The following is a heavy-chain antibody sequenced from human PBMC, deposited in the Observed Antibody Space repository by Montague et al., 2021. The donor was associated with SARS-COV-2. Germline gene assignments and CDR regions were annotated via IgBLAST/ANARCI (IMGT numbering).Heavy chain of an antibody. Sequence: SETLSLTCAVYGGSFSGYYWSWIRQPPGKGLEWIGEINHSGSTNYNLSLKSRVTISVDTSKNQFSLKLSSVTAADTAVYYCARVRAVPAAMRIFSLGRSYYGMDVWGQGPRSPSP. CDR2: INHSGST. V-gene: IGHV4-34*01. J-gene: IGHJ6*02. CDR1: GGSFSGYY. D-gene: IGHD2-2*01. CDR3: ARVRAVPAAMRIFSLGRSYYGMDV.